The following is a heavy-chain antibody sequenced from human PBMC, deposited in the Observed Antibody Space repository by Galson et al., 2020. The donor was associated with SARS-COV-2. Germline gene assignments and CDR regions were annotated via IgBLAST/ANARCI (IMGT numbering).Heavy chain of an antibody. V-gene: IGHV1-18*04. Sequence: ASVKVSCRSSGYTFSNYGVSWVRQAPGQGFEWMGWISAFNGHTKYVQKFQGRVTMTTDSSTNTAYMELRSLRSDDTAMYYCARDGYCINNNCYRGSGWFDPWGQGTLVTVSS. CDR1: GYTFSNYG. D-gene: IGHD2-8*01. CDR3: ARDGYCINNNCYRGSGWFDP. CDR2: ISAFNGHT. J-gene: IGHJ5*02.